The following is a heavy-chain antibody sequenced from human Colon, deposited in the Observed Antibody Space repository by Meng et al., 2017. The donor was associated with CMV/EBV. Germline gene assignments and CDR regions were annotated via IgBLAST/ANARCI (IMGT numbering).Heavy chain of an antibody. Sequence: LACAGSGFTFRADPVPWVRQAPGKGLRWVTIISHDGTKKYYAESVEGRFTISRDNSQNTVTVQMNSLRGDDTAIYYCARASNSSFDPWGQGTLVTVSS. CDR3: ARASNSSFDP. CDR1: GFTFRADP. V-gene: IGHV3-30*04. CDR2: ISHDGTKK. J-gene: IGHJ5*02. D-gene: IGHD4-11*01.